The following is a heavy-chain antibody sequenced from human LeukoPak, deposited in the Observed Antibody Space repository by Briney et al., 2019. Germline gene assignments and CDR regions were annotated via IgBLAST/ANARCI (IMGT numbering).Heavy chain of an antibody. Sequence: SVKVSCKASGGTFSSYAISWVRQAPGQGLEWMGRIIPILGIANYAQKFQGRVTITADKSTSTAYMELSSLRSEDTAVCYCARDPPGYCSSTSCSWGYYYYGMDVWGQGTTVTVSS. V-gene: IGHV1-69*04. CDR2: IIPILGIA. CDR3: ARDPPGYCSSTSCSWGYYYYGMDV. CDR1: GGTFSSYA. J-gene: IGHJ6*02. D-gene: IGHD2-2*01.